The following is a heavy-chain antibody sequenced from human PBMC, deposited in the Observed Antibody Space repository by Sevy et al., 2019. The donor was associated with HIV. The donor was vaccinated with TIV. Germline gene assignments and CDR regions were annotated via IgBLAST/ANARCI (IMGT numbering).Heavy chain of an antibody. J-gene: IGHJ3*01. CDR1: GFTFSSYA. Sequence: GGSLRLSCAASGFTFSSYAMHWVRQAPGKELEWVAVIAYDGSNKYYADSVKGRFTISRDNSKNTLYLQMNSLRAEDTAVYYCARDKHYYASGGGFWGQGTMVTVSS. CDR3: ARDKHYYASGGGF. CDR2: IAYDGSNK. V-gene: IGHV3-30-3*01. D-gene: IGHD3-10*01.